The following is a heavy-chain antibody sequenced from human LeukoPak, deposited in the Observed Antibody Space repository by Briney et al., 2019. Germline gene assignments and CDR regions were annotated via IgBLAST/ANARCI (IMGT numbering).Heavy chain of an antibody. D-gene: IGHD3-10*01. CDR1: GYTFTSYS. V-gene: IGHV1-46*01. CDR2: MKPSGNST. CDR3: ARGDRFLDY. J-gene: IGHJ4*02. Sequence: GASVKVSCKASGYTFTSYSIHWVRQAPGQGLEWMAIMKPSGNSTTYAQKFQGRVTITRDTSASTAYMELSSLRSEDMAVYYCARGDRFLDYWGQGTLVTVSS.